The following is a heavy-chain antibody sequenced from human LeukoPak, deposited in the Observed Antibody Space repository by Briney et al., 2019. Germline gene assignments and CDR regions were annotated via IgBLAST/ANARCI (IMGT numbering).Heavy chain of an antibody. D-gene: IGHD1-26*01. Sequence: GASVKVSCKASGDTFTSYDTNWVRQAPGQGLEWMGWMNPNTANTGYAQKFQGRVTITRNTSISTSYMELNSLRSEDTAVYYCARGEYSGSYYYFAYWSQGTLVTVSS. J-gene: IGHJ4*02. CDR2: MNPNTANT. CDR3: ARGEYSGSYYYFAY. CDR1: GDTFTSYD. V-gene: IGHV1-8*01.